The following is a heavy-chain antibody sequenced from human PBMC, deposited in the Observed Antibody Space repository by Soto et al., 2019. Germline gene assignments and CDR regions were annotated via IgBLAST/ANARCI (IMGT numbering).Heavy chain of an antibody. J-gene: IGHJ5*02. D-gene: IGHD6-19*01. CDR3: AKDGWLRGWYLTGDSNWFDP. Sequence: QVQLVESGGGVVQPGRSLRLSCAASGFTFSSYGMHWVRQAPGKGLEWVAVISYDGSNKYYADSVKGRFTISRDNSKNTLYLQMNSLRAEDTAVHYCAKDGWLRGWYLTGDSNWFDPWGQGTLVTVSS. CDR2: ISYDGSNK. CDR1: GFTFSSYG. V-gene: IGHV3-30*18.